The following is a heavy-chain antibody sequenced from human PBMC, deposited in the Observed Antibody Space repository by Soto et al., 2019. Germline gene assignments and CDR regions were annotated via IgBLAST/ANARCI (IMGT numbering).Heavy chain of an antibody. V-gene: IGHV1-46*03. Sequence: ASVKVSCKASGYTFTSYYMHWVRQAPGQGLEWMGIINPSGGSTSYAQKFQGRVTMTRDTSTSTVYMELSSLRSEDTAVYYCARAAEYNWNDVGDYYYYYMDVWGKGTTVTVSS. J-gene: IGHJ6*03. D-gene: IGHD1-1*01. CDR2: INPSGGST. CDR1: GYTFTSYY. CDR3: ARAAEYNWNDVGDYYYYYMDV.